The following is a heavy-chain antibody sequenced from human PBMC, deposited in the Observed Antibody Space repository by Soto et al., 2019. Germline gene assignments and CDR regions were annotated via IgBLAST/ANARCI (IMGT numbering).Heavy chain of an antibody. Sequence: GASVKVSCTASGYTFTSYGISWVRQAPGQGLEWMGWISAYNGNTNYAQKLQGRVTMTTDTSTSTAYMELRSLRSDDTAVYYCARSPDVAVAGTISDYWGQGTLVTVSS. CDR2: ISAYNGNT. CDR1: GYTFTSYG. J-gene: IGHJ4*02. D-gene: IGHD6-19*01. V-gene: IGHV1-18*01. CDR3: ARSPDVAVAGTISDY.